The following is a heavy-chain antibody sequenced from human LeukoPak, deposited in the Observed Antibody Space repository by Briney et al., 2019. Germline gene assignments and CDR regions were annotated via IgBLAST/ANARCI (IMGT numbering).Heavy chain of an antibody. J-gene: IGHJ6*03. CDR3: ARVEEGYGSGRRENYYYYYMDV. D-gene: IGHD3-10*01. CDR2: IYHTGAT. CDR1: GGSMTSHF. V-gene: IGHV4-59*11. Sequence: SETLSLTCTVSGGSMTSHFWSWIRQPPGKGLEWIGYIYHTGATNYNPSLKSRVTMSVDTSQNQFSLTLNSLTAADTAVYYCARVEEGYGSGRRENYYYYYMDVWGKGTTVTISS.